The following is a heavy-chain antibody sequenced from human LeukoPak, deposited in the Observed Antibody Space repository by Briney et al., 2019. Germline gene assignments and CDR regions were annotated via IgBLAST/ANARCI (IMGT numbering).Heavy chain of an antibody. J-gene: IGHJ6*03. CDR3: ARGEYSSGWYLEYYYYYMDV. CDR2: IIPIFGTA. D-gene: IGHD6-19*01. Sequence: SVKVSCKASGGTFSGYAISWVRQAPGQGLEWMGGIIPIFGTANYAQKFQGRVTITADKSTSTAYMELSSLRSEDTAVYYCARGEYSSGWYLEYYYYYMDVWGKGTTVTISS. CDR1: GGTFSGYA. V-gene: IGHV1-69*06.